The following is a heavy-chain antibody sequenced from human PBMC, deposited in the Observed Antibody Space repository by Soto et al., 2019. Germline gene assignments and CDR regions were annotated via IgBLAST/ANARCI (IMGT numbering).Heavy chain of an antibody. V-gene: IGHV3-23*01. CDR1: GFTFSSYA. CDR2: VSGNGGSA. J-gene: IGHJ4*02. Sequence: PGGSLRLSCAASGFTFSSYAMSWVRQAPGKGLEWVSGVSGNGGSAYYADSVKGRFTISRDNSKNTLHLQMDSLRAEDTAIYYCARDPYTSGWFYFDSWGQGT. D-gene: IGHD6-19*01. CDR3: ARDPYTSGWFYFDS.